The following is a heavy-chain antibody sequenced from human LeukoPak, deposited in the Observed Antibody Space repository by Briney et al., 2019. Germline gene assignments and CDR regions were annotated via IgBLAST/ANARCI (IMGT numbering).Heavy chain of an antibody. CDR3: ARRFPRTDALDI. J-gene: IGHJ3*02. CDR1: GFTVSSNY. CDR2: IYSGGST. D-gene: IGHD2-21*01. V-gene: IGHV3-53*01. Sequence: PGGSLRLSCAASGFTVSSNYMNWVRQAPGKGLQWVSVIYSGGSTYYADSVKGRFTISRHSSKNTLYLQMNSLRAEDTAVYYCARRFPRTDALDIWGLGTMVTVSS.